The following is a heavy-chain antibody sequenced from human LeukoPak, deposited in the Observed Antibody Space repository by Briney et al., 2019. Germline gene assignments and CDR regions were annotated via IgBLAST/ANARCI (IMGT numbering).Heavy chain of an antibody. D-gene: IGHD3-22*01. J-gene: IGHJ5*02. CDR3: AKDLGYYDSSGSFNNWFDP. V-gene: IGHV3-23*01. Sequence: GGSLRLSCAASGFTFSSYAMSWVRQAPGKGLEWVSAISGSGGSTYYADSVKGRFTISRDNSKNTLYLQMNSLRAEDTAVYYCAKDLGYYDSSGSFNNWFDPSGQGTLVTVSS. CDR2: ISGSGGST. CDR1: GFTFSSYA.